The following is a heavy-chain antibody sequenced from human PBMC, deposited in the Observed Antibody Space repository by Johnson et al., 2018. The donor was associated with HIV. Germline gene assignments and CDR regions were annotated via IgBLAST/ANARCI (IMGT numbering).Heavy chain of an antibody. J-gene: IGHJ3*02. CDR1: GYRFDDYG. Sequence: MLLVASGGGVVRQGGSLRLCCAASGYRFDDYGMTWVRQAAGKGLEWVSGNNWKGDSTCYADSEKCRFTISRDNPKNSLYLQMNSLNTDDTAVYSCTTDWGSYHEYAFDIWGQGTMVTVSS. CDR3: TTDWGSYHEYAFDI. D-gene: IGHD1-26*01. CDR2: NNWKGDST. V-gene: IGHV3-20*04.